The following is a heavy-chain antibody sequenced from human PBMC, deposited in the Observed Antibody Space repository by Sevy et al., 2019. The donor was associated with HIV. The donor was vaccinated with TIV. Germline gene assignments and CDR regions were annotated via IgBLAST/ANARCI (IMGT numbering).Heavy chain of an antibody. D-gene: IGHD1-7*01. J-gene: IGHJ4*02. V-gene: IGHV3-15*01. CDR2: IKSKTDGGTT. CDR3: TTGFRNHSRYNWNCRDY. Sequence: GGSLRLSCAASGFTFSNAWMSWVRQAPGKGLEWVGRIKSKTDGGTTDYAAPVKGRFTISRDDSKNTLYLQMNSLKTEDTAVYYCTTGFRNHSRYNWNCRDYWGQGTLVTVSS. CDR1: GFTFSNAW.